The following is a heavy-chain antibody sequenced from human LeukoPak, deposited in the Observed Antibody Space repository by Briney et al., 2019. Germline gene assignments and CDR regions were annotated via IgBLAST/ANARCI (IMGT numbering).Heavy chain of an antibody. Sequence: GGSLRLSCAASGFSVSVNSMSWVRQAPGKGLEWVSFISGGGDTYYYADSVKGRFTISRDHSKNTLFLQMNSLRAEDTAVYYCARDRYYYDTSGYRTYYFDYWGQGILVTVSS. CDR2: ISGGGDT. V-gene: IGHV3-66*01. J-gene: IGHJ4*02. CDR3: ARDRYYYDTSGYRTYYFDY. CDR1: GFSVSVNS. D-gene: IGHD3-22*01.